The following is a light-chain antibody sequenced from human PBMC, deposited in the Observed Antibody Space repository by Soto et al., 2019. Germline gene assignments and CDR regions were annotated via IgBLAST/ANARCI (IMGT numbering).Light chain of an antibody. Sequence: EIVLTQSPATLSLSPGERATLSCRASQSVSSYLAWYQQKPGQAPRLLIYHASNRATGIPARFSGSGSGTDFTLTISSLQPEDFAVYYCQQRSGWPPITLGQGTRLEIK. CDR1: QSVSSY. J-gene: IGKJ5*01. CDR3: QQRSGWPPIT. CDR2: HAS. V-gene: IGKV3-11*01.